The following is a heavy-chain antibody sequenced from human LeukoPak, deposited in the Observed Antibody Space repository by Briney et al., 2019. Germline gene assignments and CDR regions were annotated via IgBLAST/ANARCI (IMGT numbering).Heavy chain of an antibody. CDR1: GFTFSSYE. CDR3: ARGPHYEYYYYYGMDV. Sequence: GGSLRLSCAASGFTFSSYEMNWVRQAPGKGLEWVSYISSSGSTIYYADSMKGRFTISRDNAKNSLYLQMNSLRAEDTAVYYCARGPHYEYYYYYGMDVWGQGTTVTVSS. CDR2: ISSSGSTI. J-gene: IGHJ6*02. D-gene: IGHD4-17*01. V-gene: IGHV3-48*03.